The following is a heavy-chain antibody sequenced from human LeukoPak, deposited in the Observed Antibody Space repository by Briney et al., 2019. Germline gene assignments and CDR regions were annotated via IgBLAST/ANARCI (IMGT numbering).Heavy chain of an antibody. CDR1: GGSISSYY. CDR3: ARARVTYYYDSSGYPEAFDI. V-gene: IGHV4-59*01. CDR2: IYYSGST. Sequence: TSETLSLTCTGSGGSISSYYWSWIRQPPGKGLEWIGYIYYSGSTNYNPSLKSRVTISVDTSKNQFSLKLSSVTAADTAVYYCARARVTYYYDSSGYPEAFDIWGQGTMVTVSS. D-gene: IGHD3-22*01. J-gene: IGHJ3*02.